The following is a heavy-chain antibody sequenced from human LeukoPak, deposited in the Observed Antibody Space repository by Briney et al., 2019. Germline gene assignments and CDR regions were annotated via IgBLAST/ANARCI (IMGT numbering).Heavy chain of an antibody. Sequence: ASVKVSCKASGYTFIGYYMRWVRQAPGQGLEWMGRINPNSGGTNYAQKFQGRVTMTRDTSISTAYMELSRLRSDDTAVYYCARSVFGGLDGMDVWGQGTMVTVSS. CDR2: INPNSGGT. J-gene: IGHJ6*02. CDR1: GYTFIGYY. CDR3: ARSVFGGLDGMDV. D-gene: IGHD3-16*01. V-gene: IGHV1-2*06.